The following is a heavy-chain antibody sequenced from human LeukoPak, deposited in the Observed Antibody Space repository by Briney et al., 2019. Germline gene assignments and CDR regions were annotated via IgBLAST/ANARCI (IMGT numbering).Heavy chain of an antibody. D-gene: IGHD2-15*01. J-gene: IGHJ5*02. CDR3: AKDSDDIVVVVAASGGQTNNWFDP. V-gene: IGHV4-61*02. Sequence: PSETLSLTCTVSGGSISSGSYYWSWIRQPAGKGLEWIGRIYTSGSTNYNPSLKSRVTISVDTSKNQFSLKLSSVTAADTAVYYCAKDSDDIVVVVAASGGQTNNWFDPWGQGTLVTVSS. CDR1: GGSISSGSYY. CDR2: IYTSGST.